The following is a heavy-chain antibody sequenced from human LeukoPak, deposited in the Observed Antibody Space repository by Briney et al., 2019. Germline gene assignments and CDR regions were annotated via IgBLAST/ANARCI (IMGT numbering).Heavy chain of an antibody. CDR3: ARQMIVGATRGAFDI. V-gene: IGHV5-51*01. CDR2: IYPGDSDT. J-gene: IGHJ3*02. D-gene: IGHD1-26*01. CDR1: GYSFTSYW. Sequence: GESLKISCKGSGYSFTSYWIGWVRQMPGKGLEWMGIIYPGDSDTRYSPSLQGQVTISADKSISTAYLQWSSLKASDTAMYYCARQMIVGATRGAFDIWGQGTMVTVSS.